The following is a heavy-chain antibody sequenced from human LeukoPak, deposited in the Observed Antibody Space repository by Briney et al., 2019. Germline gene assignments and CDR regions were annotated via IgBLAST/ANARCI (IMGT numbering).Heavy chain of an antibody. Sequence: GWSLRLSCAASGFTVSSNYMSWVRQAPGKGLELVSLIYSGDKTYYADSVEGRFTISRDNSQNMLYLQMNSLRAEDTAVYYCARVGDYAAKDWGQGTLVAVSS. D-gene: IGHD4-23*01. CDR2: IYSGDKT. V-gene: IGHV3-53*01. CDR1: GFTVSSNY. J-gene: IGHJ4*02. CDR3: ARVGDYAAKD.